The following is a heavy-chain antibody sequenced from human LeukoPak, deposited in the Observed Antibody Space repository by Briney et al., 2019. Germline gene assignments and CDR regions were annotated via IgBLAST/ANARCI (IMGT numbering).Heavy chain of an antibody. J-gene: IGHJ3*02. CDR3: AREGDYDILTGYYRTFNI. V-gene: IGHV4-61*02. Sequence: SETLSLTCTVSGYSISSGYYWGWIRQPAGKGLEWIGRIYTSGSTNYNPSLKSRVTISVDTSKNQFSLKLSSVTAADTAVYYCAREGDYDILTGYYRTFNIWGQGTMVTLSS. CDR1: GYSISSGYY. D-gene: IGHD3-9*01. CDR2: IYTSGST.